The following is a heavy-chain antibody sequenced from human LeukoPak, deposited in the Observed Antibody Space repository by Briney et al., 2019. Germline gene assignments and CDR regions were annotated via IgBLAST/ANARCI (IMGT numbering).Heavy chain of an antibody. Sequence: PSETLSLTCTVSGGSISSYYWSWIRQPPGKGLEWIGYIYYSGSTNYNPSLKSRVTISVDTSKNQFSLKLSSVTAADTAVHYCARDSTVTDAFDIWGQGTMVTVSS. V-gene: IGHV4-59*01. CDR2: IYYSGST. J-gene: IGHJ3*02. D-gene: IGHD4-17*01. CDR3: ARDSTVTDAFDI. CDR1: GGSISSYY.